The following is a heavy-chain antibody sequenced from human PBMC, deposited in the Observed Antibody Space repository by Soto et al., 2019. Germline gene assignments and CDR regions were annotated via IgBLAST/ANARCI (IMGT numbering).Heavy chain of an antibody. J-gene: IGHJ6*02. CDR2: ISSSSSYI. CDR1: GFTFSSYS. CDR3: ARDKRYCSSTSCYGYGMDA. D-gene: IGHD2-2*01. V-gene: IGHV3-21*01. Sequence: PGGSLRLSCAASGFTFSSYSMNWVRQAPGKGLEWVSSISSSSSYIYYADSVKGRFTISRDNAKNSLYLQMNSLRAEDTAVYYCARDKRYCSSTSCYGYGMDAWGQGTTVTVSS.